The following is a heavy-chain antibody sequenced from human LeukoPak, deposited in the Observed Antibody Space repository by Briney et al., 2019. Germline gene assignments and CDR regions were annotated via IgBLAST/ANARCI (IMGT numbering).Heavy chain of an antibody. V-gene: IGHV3-9*01. CDR3: AKFGGYSYHPAYYFDY. D-gene: IGHD5-18*01. CDR2: ISWNSGSI. CDR1: GFTFDDYA. Sequence: GGSLRLSCAASGFTFDDYAMHWVRQAPGKGLEWVSGISWNSGSIGYADSVKGRFTISRDNAKNSLYLQMNSLRAEDTALYYCAKFGGYSYHPAYYFDYWGQGTLVTVSS. J-gene: IGHJ4*02.